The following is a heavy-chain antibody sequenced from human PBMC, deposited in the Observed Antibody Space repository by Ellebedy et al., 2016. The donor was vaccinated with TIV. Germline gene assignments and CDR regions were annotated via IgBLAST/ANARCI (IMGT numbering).Heavy chain of an antibody. V-gene: IGHV4-39*07. Sequence: SETLSLTXSVSGGSMTRSYYYWGWIRQAPGKGLEWIGTIYYGGITYYSLSLESRVTISEDTSKNQFSLKLNSVTAADTAVYYCARDNGIIGVTNEDNWFDPWGQGTLVTVSS. CDR2: IYYGGIT. CDR3: ARDNGIIGVTNEDNWFDP. J-gene: IGHJ5*02. D-gene: IGHD2-21*02. CDR1: GGSMTRSYYY.